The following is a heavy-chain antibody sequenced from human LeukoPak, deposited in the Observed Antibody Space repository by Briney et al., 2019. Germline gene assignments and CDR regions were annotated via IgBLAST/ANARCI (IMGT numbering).Heavy chain of an antibody. J-gene: IGHJ4*02. Sequence: GGSLRLSCAASGFTFSGYGMHWVRQAPGKGLEYVSAISSSGASTYYADSVKGRFTISRDNSKNTLYLQMGSLRAEDMAVYYCARGGAAAGTGGNDYWGQGTLVTVSS. CDR1: GFTFSGYG. CDR3: ARGGAAAGTGGNDY. V-gene: IGHV3-64*02. D-gene: IGHD6-13*01. CDR2: ISSSGAST.